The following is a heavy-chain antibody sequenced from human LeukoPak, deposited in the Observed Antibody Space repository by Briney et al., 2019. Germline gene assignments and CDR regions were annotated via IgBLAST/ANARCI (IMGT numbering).Heavy chain of an antibody. CDR1: GYTFTGYN. D-gene: IGHD4-17*01. CDR2: SYPSSGGT. V-gene: IGHV1-2*02. J-gene: IGHJ4*02. CDR3: ARGNDDGDYFDY. Sequence: SVNLSCKGSGYTFTGYNIRSVWHAPRQGPEWRGWSYPSSGGTNKAQKFHGSVTITRDTSNTTACLKLSRLRSGATAVYYCARGNDDGDYFDYWGEGTLVTVSS.